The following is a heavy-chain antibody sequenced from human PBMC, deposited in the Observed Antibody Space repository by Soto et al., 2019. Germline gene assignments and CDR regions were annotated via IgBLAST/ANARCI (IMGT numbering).Heavy chain of an antibody. D-gene: IGHD2-15*01. CDR1: GYAFTSDG. V-gene: IGHV1-18*01. Sequence: EASVKVSWKAAGYAFTSDGISWVRQAPGQGLEWMGWISAYNGNTNYAQKLQGRVTMTTDTSTSTAYMELRSLRSDDTAVYYCARDGDYGDYWGQGALVTVSS. CDR3: ARDGDYGDY. CDR2: ISAYNGNT. J-gene: IGHJ4*02.